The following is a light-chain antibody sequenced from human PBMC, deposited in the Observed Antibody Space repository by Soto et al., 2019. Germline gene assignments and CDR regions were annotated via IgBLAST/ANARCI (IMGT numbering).Light chain of an antibody. J-gene: IGKJ2*01. V-gene: IGKV3-20*01. CDR1: QSVASSY. Sequence: EIVLTQSPGTLSLSPGERATLSCRASQSVASSYLAWYQQEPGQSPRHLIYGASSRATGIPDRFSGSGSGTDFPLTIYRLEPEEFAVYFCQQYGSSPYTFGQGTKLEIK. CDR2: GAS. CDR3: QQYGSSPYT.